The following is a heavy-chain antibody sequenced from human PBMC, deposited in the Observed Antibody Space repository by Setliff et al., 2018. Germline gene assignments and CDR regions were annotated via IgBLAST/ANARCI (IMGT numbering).Heavy chain of an antibody. CDR1: GFTFNDDW. V-gene: IGHV3-7*03. J-gene: IGHJ4*02. CDR3: ASLGSYPTRADY. CDR2: INPDAYKR. D-gene: IGHD1-26*01. Sequence: GGSLRLSCAASGFTFNDDWMSWVRQAPGKGLEWVANINPDAYKRNYGDSVRGRFTISRDNAKNTLYFQMNSLRAEDTTVYYCASLGSYPTRADYWGQGTLVTVSS.